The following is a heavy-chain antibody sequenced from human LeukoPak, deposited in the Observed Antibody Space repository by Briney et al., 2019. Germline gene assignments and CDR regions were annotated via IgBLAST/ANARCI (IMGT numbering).Heavy chain of an antibody. CDR1: GFIFNDYS. J-gene: IGHJ4*02. CDR3: ARDHNYAFDN. V-gene: IGHV3-48*04. CDR2: IGIDSGNT. Sequence: GGSLRLSCAASGFIFNDYSMYWVRQAPGKGLEWISYIGIDSGNTKYADSVKGRFTISGDNAKSSLYLQMNSLRVEDTAVYYCARDHNYAFDNWGQGTLVTVSS. D-gene: IGHD4-11*01.